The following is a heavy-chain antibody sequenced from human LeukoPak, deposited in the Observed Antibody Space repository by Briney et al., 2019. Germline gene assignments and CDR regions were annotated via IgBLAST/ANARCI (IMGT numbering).Heavy chain of an antibody. D-gene: IGHD3-10*01. CDR1: GFTFSSYA. CDR3: ARFSMVRGANN. J-gene: IGHJ4*02. CDR2: ISGSGGST. Sequence: GGSLRLSCAASGFTFSSYAMSWVRQAPGKGLEWVSAISGSGGSTYYADSVKGRFTISRHNSKNTLYLQMNSLRAEDTAVYYCARFSMVRGANNWGQGTLVTVSS. V-gene: IGHV3-23*01.